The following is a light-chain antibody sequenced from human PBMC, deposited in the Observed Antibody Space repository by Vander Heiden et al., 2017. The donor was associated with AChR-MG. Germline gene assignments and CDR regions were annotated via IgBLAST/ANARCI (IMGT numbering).Light chain of an antibody. CDR3: HQYSTGFT. J-gene: IGKJ3*01. CDR2: DAS. Sequence: VLTQSPGALSLSPGERATLSCRAGQSVVADFLAWYQQKPGQAPRLLIYDASIRAAGVPDRFSGSGSGRDFTLTISRLEPEDFAVYYCHQYSTGFTFGPGTKIDI. V-gene: IGKV3-20*01. CDR1: QSVVADF.